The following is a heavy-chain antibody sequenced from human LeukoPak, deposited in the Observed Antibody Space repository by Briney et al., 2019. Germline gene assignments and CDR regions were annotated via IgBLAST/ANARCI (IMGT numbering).Heavy chain of an antibody. CDR3: AKPGYSYGDYYYYYMDV. Sequence: GGSLRLSCAASGFTFSSYAMSWVRQAPGKGLEWVSAISGSGGSTYYADSVKGRFTISRDNSKNTLYLQMNSLRAEDTAVYYCAKPGYSYGDYYYYYMDVWGKGTTVTVSS. D-gene: IGHD5-18*01. CDR1: GFTFSSYA. J-gene: IGHJ6*03. CDR2: ISGSGGST. V-gene: IGHV3-23*01.